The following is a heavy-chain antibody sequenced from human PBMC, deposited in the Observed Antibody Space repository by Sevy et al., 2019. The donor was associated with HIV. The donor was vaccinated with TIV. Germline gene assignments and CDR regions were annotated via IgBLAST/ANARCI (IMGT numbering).Heavy chain of an antibody. J-gene: IGHJ5*02. V-gene: IGHV3-33*01. CDR1: GFTFSSYG. D-gene: IGHD2-2*01. Sequence: GGSLRLSCAASGFTFSSYGMHWVRQAPGKGLEWVAVIWYDGSNKYYADSVKGRFTISRDNSKNTLYLQMNSLRAEDTAVYYCARDNSYAAGWFDPWGQGTLVTVSS. CDR2: IWYDGSNK. CDR3: ARDNSYAAGWFDP.